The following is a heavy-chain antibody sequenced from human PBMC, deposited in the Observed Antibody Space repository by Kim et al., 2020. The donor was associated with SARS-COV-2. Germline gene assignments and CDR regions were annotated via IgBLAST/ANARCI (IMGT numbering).Heavy chain of an antibody. J-gene: IGHJ6*02. Sequence: GRFTIARDNSKNTLYLQMNSLRAEDTAVYYCARDPLTTVVTSFYCYGMDVWGQGTTVTVSS. CDR3: ARDPLTTVVTSFYCYGMDV. V-gene: IGHV3-66*01. D-gene: IGHD4-17*01.